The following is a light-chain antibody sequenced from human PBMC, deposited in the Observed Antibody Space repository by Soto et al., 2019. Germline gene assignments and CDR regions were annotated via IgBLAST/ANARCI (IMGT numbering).Light chain of an antibody. V-gene: IGLV2-23*01. Sequence: QSALTQPASVSGSPGQSITISCTGTTSDVGTYKFVSWYQQHPGKVPTLMIHEGTKLPSGVSNRFSGSRSGNTATLTISGLQHEDEANYYCCAYAGTSFWVFGGGTKLTVL. CDR1: TSDVGTYKF. CDR2: EGT. J-gene: IGLJ3*02. CDR3: CAYAGTSFWV.